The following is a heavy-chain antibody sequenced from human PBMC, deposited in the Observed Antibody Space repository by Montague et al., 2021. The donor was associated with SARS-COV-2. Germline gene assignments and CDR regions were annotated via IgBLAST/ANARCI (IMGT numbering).Heavy chain of an antibody. V-gene: IGHV4-39*01. CDR3: ARRAGVVGDTGIDY. CDR2: VFYRGST. J-gene: IGHJ4*01. CDR1: GDSISSLHYY. Sequence: SETLSLTCTVSGDSISSLHYYWGWIRQSPGKGLEWIGNVFYRGSTYYNPSLRSRVTISVDTSKNQFALRLRYVTATDTAIYYCARRAGVVGDTGIDYWGQGILVPVSS. D-gene: IGHD1-26*01.